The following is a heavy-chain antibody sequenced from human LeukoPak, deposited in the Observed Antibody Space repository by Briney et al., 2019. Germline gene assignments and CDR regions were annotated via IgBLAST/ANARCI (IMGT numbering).Heavy chain of an antibody. V-gene: IGHV1-8*03. Sequence: ASVKVSCKASGGTFSSYAISWVRQATGQGLEWMGWINPNSANTVYAQKFQGRVTFTRNTSISTAYMELSSLRSEDTAVYYCARAVSSSSGWVRFDPWGQGTLVTVSS. CDR1: GGTFSSYA. CDR3: ARAVSSSSGWVRFDP. J-gene: IGHJ5*02. CDR2: INPNSANT. D-gene: IGHD6-19*01.